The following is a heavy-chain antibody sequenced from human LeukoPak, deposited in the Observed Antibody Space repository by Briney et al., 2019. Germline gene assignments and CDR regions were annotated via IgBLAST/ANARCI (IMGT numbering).Heavy chain of an antibody. J-gene: IGHJ4*02. CDR1: GFTFDGYA. CDR3: AKVLGYYDSSGYYQEGGFDY. Sequence: GGSLRLSCAASGFTFDGYAMHWFRQAPGKGLESVSLISGDGGSTYYADSVKGRFTISRDNSKNSLYLQMNSLRTEDTALYYCAKVLGYYDSSGYYQEGGFDYWGQGTLVTVSS. D-gene: IGHD3-22*01. CDR2: ISGDGGST. V-gene: IGHV3-43*02.